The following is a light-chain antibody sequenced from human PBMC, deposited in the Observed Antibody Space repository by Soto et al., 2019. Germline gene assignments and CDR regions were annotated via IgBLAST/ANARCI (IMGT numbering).Light chain of an antibody. CDR1: QSVSSN. CDR2: GAS. Sequence: EIVMTQSPATLSVSPGERATLSCRASQSVSSNLAWYQQKPGQAPRLLIYGASTRATGIPARFSGSGSGTEFTLTISSLQSEDFAVYYCQQYNNGIPFAQGTGLEIK. CDR3: QQYNNGIP. J-gene: IGKJ5*01. V-gene: IGKV3-15*01.